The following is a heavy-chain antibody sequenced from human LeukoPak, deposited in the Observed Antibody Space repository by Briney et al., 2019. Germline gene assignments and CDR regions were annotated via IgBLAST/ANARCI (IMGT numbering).Heavy chain of an antibody. Sequence: SGPTLVNPTQTLTLTCTFSGFSLRTTGVAVGWIRQPPGKALQWLAVTYWNNDKSYSPSLKSRLTITKDTSKNQVVLIMTNMDPADTATYYCAHKGRGSGSYTMWGQGTLVTVSS. CDR3: AHKGRGSGSYTM. D-gene: IGHD3-10*01. V-gene: IGHV2-5*01. CDR1: GFSLRTTGVA. CDR2: TYWNNDK. J-gene: IGHJ4*02.